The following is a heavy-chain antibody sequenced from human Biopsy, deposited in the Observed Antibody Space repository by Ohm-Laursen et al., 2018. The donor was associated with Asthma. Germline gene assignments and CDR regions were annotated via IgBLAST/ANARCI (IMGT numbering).Heavy chain of an antibody. D-gene: IGHD3-3*01. CDR1: GYSISNGGYY. CDR3: ARDYYDFWNRSVYTYFGMDV. V-gene: IGHV4-31*03. J-gene: IGHJ6*02. Sequence: TLSLTCSVSGYSISNGGYYWTRVRQRPGKGLEWIGNIYHRGNTKYNPSLKSRLSFSVDTSKNQFSLKLSSVTAADTATYFCARDYYDFWNRSVYTYFGMDVWGRGTTVVVSS. CDR2: IYHRGNT.